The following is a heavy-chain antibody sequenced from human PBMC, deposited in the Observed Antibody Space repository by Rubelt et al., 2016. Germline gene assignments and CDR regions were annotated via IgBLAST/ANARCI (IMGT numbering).Heavy chain of an antibody. J-gene: IGHJ4*02. CDR2: IYHTGST. D-gene: IGHD2-2*01. Sequence: QVQLQESGPGLVKPSETLSLTCTVSGASISTHYWAWIRQPPGKGLDYIGYIYHTGSTNYNPSLKSPVTISVDTSNSQSYLELGSVTAADTAVYYCARVVPAPISFDFWGQGTLVTVSS. V-gene: IGHV4-4*09. CDR3: ARVVPAPISFDF. CDR1: GASISTHY.